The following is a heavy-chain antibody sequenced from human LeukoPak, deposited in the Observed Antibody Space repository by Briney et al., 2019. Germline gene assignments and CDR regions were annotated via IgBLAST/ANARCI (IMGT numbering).Heavy chain of an antibody. V-gene: IGHV1-69*05. CDR2: IIPIFGTA. J-gene: IGHJ4*02. Sequence: SVKVSCKASGGTFSSCAISWVRQAPGQGLEWMGGIIPIFGTANYAQKFQGRVTITTDESTSTAYMELSSLRSEDTAVYYCARDVYYDSSGYYNYWGQGTLVTVSS. CDR1: GGTFSSCA. CDR3: ARDVYYDSSGYYNY. D-gene: IGHD3-22*01.